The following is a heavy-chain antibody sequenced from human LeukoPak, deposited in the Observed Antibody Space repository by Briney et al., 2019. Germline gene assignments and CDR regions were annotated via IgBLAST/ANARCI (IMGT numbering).Heavy chain of an antibody. CDR3: AASDSSSWY. J-gene: IGHJ4*02. V-gene: IGHV3-21*01. Sequence: GGSLSLSCAASVFTFSSYSMNWVRRAPGKGREGVSAISSSSSYIYYADSVKGRFTTSRDNAKNSLYLQMNSLRAEDTAVYYCAASDSSSWYWGQGTLVTVSA. CDR1: VFTFSSYS. CDR2: ISSSSSYI. D-gene: IGHD6-13*01.